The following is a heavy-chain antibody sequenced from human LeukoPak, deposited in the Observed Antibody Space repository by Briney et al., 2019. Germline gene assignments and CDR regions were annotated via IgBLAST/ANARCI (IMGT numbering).Heavy chain of an antibody. CDR2: IIPIFGTA. J-gene: IGHJ6*02. CDR1: GGTFSSYA. V-gene: IGHV1-69*13. CDR3: ARSSQMTTVTYYYYGMDV. Sequence: ASVKVSCKASGGTFSSYAISWVRQAPGQGLEWMGGIIPIFGTANYAQKFQGRVTITADESTSTAYMELSSLRSEDTAVYYCARSSQMTTVTYYYYGMDVWGRGTTVTVSS. D-gene: IGHD4-17*01.